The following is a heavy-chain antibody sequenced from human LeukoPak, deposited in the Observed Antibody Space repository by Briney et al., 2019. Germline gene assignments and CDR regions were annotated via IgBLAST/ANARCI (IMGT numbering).Heavy chain of an antibody. Sequence: GGSLRLSCAASGFTFSDYILDWVRQAPGKGLEWVGRIRRRANSYTTEYAASVKDRFIISRDDSKNSLYLHMNSLKTEDTAVYHCTRDGGENGKAAFDIWGQGTLVTVSA. V-gene: IGHV3-72*01. CDR2: IRRRANSYTT. CDR1: GFTFSDYI. D-gene: IGHD3-16*01. CDR3: TRDGGENGKAAFDI. J-gene: IGHJ3*02.